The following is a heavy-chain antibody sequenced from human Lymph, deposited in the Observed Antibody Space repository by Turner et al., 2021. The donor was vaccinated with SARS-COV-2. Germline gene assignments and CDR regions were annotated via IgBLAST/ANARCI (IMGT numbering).Heavy chain of an antibody. J-gene: IGHJ4*02. Sequence: EVQLVESGVGLVQPGRSLRLSCSASGFTFDDFAMHWVRQATGKGLEWVSGINWNSGSIAYAESVKGRITISRDNAKNSLYLQMNSLRAEDTALYYCEKDLAGRYYSCCDYWGQGTLVTVSS. CDR1: GFTFDDFA. D-gene: IGHD1-26*01. CDR3: EKDLAGRYYSCCDY. V-gene: IGHV3-9*01. CDR2: INWNSGSI.